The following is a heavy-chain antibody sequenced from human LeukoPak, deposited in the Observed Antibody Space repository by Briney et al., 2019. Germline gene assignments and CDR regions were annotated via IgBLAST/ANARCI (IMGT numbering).Heavy chain of an antibody. J-gene: IGHJ4*02. CDR1: GYTFTGYY. CDR2: INPNSGGT. V-gene: IGHV1-2*02. D-gene: IGHD4-17*01. Sequence: ASVKVSCKASGYTFTGYYMHWVRQAPGQGLEWMGWINPNSGGTNYAQKFQGRVTMTRDTSISTAYMELSRLRSDDTAVYYCARDLMTTVTPVGYWGQGTLVTVSS. CDR3: ARDLMTTVTPVGY.